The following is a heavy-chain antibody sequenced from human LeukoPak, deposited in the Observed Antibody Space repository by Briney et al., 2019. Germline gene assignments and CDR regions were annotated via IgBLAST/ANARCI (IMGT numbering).Heavy chain of an antibody. Sequence: SETLSLTCTVSGGSISSSSYYWGWIRQPPGKGLEWIGSIYYSGSTYYNPSLKSRVTISVDKSKNQFSLKLSSVTAADTAVYYCARDERIAARHFDYWGQGTLVTVSS. CDR1: GGSISSSSYY. D-gene: IGHD6-6*01. CDR3: ARDERIAARHFDY. CDR2: IYYSGST. J-gene: IGHJ4*02. V-gene: IGHV4-39*07.